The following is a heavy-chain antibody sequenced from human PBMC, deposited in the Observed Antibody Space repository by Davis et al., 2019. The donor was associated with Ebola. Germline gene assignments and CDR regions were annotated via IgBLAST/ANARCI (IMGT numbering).Heavy chain of an antibody. CDR1: GNSFTSHW. V-gene: IGHV5-51*01. CDR2: IYTGDSDT. D-gene: IGHD3-22*01. CDR3: ARAPYYYDVSGFYVDF. Sequence: GGSLRLSCKDSGNSFTSHWIGWVRQMPGKGLDWMGIIYTGDSDTRYSPSFLGQVIFSADKSISTAYLQWSSLKASDTATYYCARAPYYYDVSGFYVDFWGQGTLVTVSS. J-gene: IGHJ4*02.